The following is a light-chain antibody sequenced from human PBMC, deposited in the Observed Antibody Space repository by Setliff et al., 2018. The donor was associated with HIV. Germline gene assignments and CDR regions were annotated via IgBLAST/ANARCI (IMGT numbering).Light chain of an antibody. CDR2: DVS. J-gene: IGLJ1*01. CDR1: SSDVGGYNY. V-gene: IGLV2-14*03. Sequence: QSALTQPASVSGSPGQSITISCTGTSSDVGGYNYVSWYQQHPGKAPKLMIYDVSKRAAGVSDRFSGSKSGNTASLTISGLRVDDEADYYCSAYTSSSTFVFGIGTKVTVL. CDR3: SAYTSSSTFV.